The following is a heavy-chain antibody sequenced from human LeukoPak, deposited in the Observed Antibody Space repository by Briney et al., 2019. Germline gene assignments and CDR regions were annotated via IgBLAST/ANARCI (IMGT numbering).Heavy chain of an antibody. Sequence: PSGTLSLTCAVSGGSISSSNWWTWVRQPPGKGLEWIGEIYHSGSTHYNPSLKSRVAISVDKSKNQFSLKLSSVTAADTAMYYCARIYCSGTSCYYFDYWGQGTLVTVSS. J-gene: IGHJ4*02. CDR3: ARIYCSGTSCYYFDY. CDR2: IYHSGST. D-gene: IGHD2-2*01. CDR1: GGSISSSNW. V-gene: IGHV4-4*02.